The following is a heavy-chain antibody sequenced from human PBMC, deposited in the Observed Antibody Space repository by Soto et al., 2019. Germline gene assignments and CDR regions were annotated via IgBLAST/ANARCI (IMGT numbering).Heavy chain of an antibody. V-gene: IGHV4-59*01. Sequence: SETLSLTCTVSGGSISRYYWSWIRQPPGKXLEWIGYIYDSGSTNYNPSLKSRVTISGNTSKNQFSLKLSSVTAADTAVYYCARDLVVPAALNYNYGMDVWGQGTTVTVSS. CDR1: GGSISRYY. CDR2: IYDSGST. D-gene: IGHD2-2*01. J-gene: IGHJ6*02. CDR3: ARDLVVPAALNYNYGMDV.